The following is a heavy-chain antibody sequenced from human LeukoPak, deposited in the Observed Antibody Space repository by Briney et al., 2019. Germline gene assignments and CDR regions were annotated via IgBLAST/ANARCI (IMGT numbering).Heavy chain of an antibody. J-gene: IGHJ4*02. CDR1: GFTFSSYW. V-gene: IGHV3-74*01. CDR3: ARGPSITIFGVVPLFDY. CDR2: INSDGNST. D-gene: IGHD3-3*01. Sequence: GGSLRLSCAASGFTFSSYWMHWVRQAPGKGLVWVSRINSDGNSTSYADSVKGRFTISRDNAKNSLYLQMNSLRAEDTAVYYCARGPSITIFGVVPLFDYWGQGTLVTVSS.